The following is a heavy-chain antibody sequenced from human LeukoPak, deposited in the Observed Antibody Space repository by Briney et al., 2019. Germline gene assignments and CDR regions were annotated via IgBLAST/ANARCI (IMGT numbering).Heavy chain of an antibody. J-gene: IGHJ6*03. CDR1: GFAFSSSA. D-gene: IGHD3-16*01. V-gene: IGHV3-23*01. CDR3: AKGVGGIYYYYYMDV. CDR2: ISGGGGTT. Sequence: GGSLRLSCAASGFAFSSSAMSWVRQAPGKGLEWVSAISGGGGTTYYADSVKGRFTISRDNSKSTLYLHMNSLRAEDTAVYYCAKGVGGIYYYYYMDVWGKGTTVTVSS.